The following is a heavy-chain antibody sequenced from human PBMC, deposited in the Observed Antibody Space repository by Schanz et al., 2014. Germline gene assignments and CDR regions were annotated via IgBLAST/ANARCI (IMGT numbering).Heavy chain of an antibody. CDR2: LSGSGAGT. CDR3: AKHVRSLTGNDY. V-gene: IGHV3-23*01. J-gene: IGHJ4*02. Sequence: EVQLLESGGGLVQPGGSLRLSCAASGFTFSNYAMGWVRQTPGKGLEWVSTLSGSGAGTFYADSVKGRFTIPRDNSENTLYLQMNSLRAEDTAVYYCAKHVRSLTGNDYWGQGTLVTVSS. CDR1: GFTFSNYA. D-gene: IGHD3-9*01.